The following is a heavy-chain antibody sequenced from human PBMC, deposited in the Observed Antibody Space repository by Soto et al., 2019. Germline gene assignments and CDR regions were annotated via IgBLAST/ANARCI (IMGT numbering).Heavy chain of an antibody. D-gene: IGHD6-13*01. CDR3: ARRDSNSWSFDY. CDR2: INTAGGGT. CDR1: GYTFTRYL. Sequence: QVQLVQSGAEVTKPGASVKVSCEAHGYTFTRYLIHWVRQAPGQSLEWVGAINTAGGGTNYGQKLQGRVTMTRDTSTNTVYMELSSLRSEDTAVYFCARRDSNSWSFDYWGQGTLVTVSS. J-gene: IGHJ4*02. V-gene: IGHV1-46*01.